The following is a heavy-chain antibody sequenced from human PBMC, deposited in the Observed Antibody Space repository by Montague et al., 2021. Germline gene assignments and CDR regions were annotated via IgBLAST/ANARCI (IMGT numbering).Heavy chain of an antibody. Sequence: SETLSLTCTVSGDSISSKYFWGWVRQPLGKGLEWIGEIYHGTTSYSPSLKGRLTVSMDTSKNQFSLKLSSVTAADAAIYYCAVGSESAWELLHHWGQGILVTVSS. D-gene: IGHD1-26*01. J-gene: IGHJ5*02. CDR3: AVGSESAWELLHH. V-gene: IGHV4-4*02. CDR1: GDSISSKYF. CDR2: IYHGTT.